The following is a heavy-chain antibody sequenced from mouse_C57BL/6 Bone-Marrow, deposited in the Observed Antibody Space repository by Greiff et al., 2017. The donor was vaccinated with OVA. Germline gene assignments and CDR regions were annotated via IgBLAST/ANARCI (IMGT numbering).Heavy chain of an antibody. Sequence: VQLQQSGPVLAKPGASVKLSCKASGYTFTDYYMNWVKQSPGKSLEWIGVINPYNGGTSYNQKFNGKATLTVDKSSSTAYIELNSLTSEDSAVYYCARSPITTGVATDYYAMDYWGQGTSVTVSS. D-gene: IGHD1-1*01. CDR3: ARSPITTGVATDYYAMDY. V-gene: IGHV1-19*01. CDR2: INPYNGGT. J-gene: IGHJ4*01. CDR1: GYTFTDYY.